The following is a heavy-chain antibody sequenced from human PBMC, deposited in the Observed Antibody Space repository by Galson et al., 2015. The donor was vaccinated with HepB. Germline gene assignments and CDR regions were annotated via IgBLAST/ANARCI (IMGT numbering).Heavy chain of an antibody. CDR1: GGTFSSYA. J-gene: IGHJ4*02. D-gene: IGHD2-2*01. Sequence: SVKVSCKASGGTFSSYAISWVRQAPGQGLEWMGGIIPIFGTANYAQKFQGRVTITADESTSTAYMELSSLRSEDTAVYYCAREGCSSTSCQAMPVNPFDYWGQGTLVTVSS. CDR2: IIPIFGTA. CDR3: AREGCSSTSCQAMPVNPFDY. V-gene: IGHV1-69*13.